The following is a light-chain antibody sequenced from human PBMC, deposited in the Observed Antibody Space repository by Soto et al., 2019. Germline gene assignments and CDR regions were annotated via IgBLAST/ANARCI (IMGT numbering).Light chain of an antibody. CDR2: GPF. V-gene: IGKV3-20*01. CDR1: QSVSGSY. Sequence: DIVLTQSPGNLYFSLGERATLSCRASQSVSGSYVGWHHQKPGEGASLLLFGPFSRATGIPDRFSGSGSATDFTLPTNRLEPKDLAVYYCQLFGSSRPFGQGTKVDIK. CDR3: QLFGSSRP. J-gene: IGKJ1*01.